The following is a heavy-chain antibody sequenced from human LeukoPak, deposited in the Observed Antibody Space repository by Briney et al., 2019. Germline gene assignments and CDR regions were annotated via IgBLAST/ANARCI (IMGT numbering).Heavy chain of an antibody. V-gene: IGHV4-30-4*01. D-gene: IGHD2-2*02. J-gene: IGHJ6*02. CDR1: GGFISSGDYY. Sequence: SETLSLTCTVSGGFISSGDYYWSWIRQPPGKGLEWIGYIYYSGSTYYNPSLKSRVTISVDTSKNQFSLKLSSVTAADTAVYYCARVVLSCSSTSCYTYYYYGMDVWGQGTTVTVSS. CDR2: IYYSGST. CDR3: ARVVLSCSSTSCYTYYYYGMDV.